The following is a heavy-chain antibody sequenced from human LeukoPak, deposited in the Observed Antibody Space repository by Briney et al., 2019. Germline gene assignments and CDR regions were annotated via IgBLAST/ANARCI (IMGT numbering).Heavy chain of an antibody. Sequence: TGGPLRLSCVASGLSFGNYWMDWVRQAPGKGLEWVGNIKQDGSEKYYVDSVKGRFTISRDNAKNSLYLDMNSLRVEDTAIYYCTRDFDPWGQGTLVTVSS. J-gene: IGHJ5*02. CDR2: IKQDGSEK. CDR1: GLSFGNYW. CDR3: TRDFDP. V-gene: IGHV3-7*01.